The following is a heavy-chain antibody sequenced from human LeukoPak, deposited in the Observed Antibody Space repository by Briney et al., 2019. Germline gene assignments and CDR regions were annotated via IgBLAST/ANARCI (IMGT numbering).Heavy chain of an antibody. CDR2: IYHSGST. D-gene: IGHD6-6*01. V-gene: IGHV4-38-2*02. Sequence: PSETLSLTCTVSGYSISGGYYWGWIRQPPGKGLEWIGSIYHSGSTYYNPSLKSRVTISVDTSKNQFSLKLSSVTAADTAVYYCARVEQLGSYYYYYMDVWGKGTTVTVSS. J-gene: IGHJ6*03. CDR1: GYSISGGYY. CDR3: ARVEQLGSYYYYYMDV.